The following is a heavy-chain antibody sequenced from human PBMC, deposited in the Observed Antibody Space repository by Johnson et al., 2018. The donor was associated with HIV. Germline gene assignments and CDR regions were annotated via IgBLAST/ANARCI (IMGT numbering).Heavy chain of an antibody. V-gene: IGHV3-20*04. J-gene: IGHJ3*02. Sequence: VQMVESGGGVVRPGGSLRLSCAAAGFTFDDYGMSWVRQAPGKGLEWVSGINWNGGRTGYVDSMKGRFTISRDNAKNSLYLQMNSLRAEDTAVFYCARAYNDAFDIWGQGTMVTVSS. CDR2: INWNGGRT. CDR3: ARAYNDAFDI. D-gene: IGHD5-24*01. CDR1: GFTFDDYG.